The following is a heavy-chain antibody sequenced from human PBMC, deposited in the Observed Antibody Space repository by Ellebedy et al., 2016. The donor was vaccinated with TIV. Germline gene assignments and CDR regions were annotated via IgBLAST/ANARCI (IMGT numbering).Heavy chain of an antibody. CDR2: IFPPDSNT. CDR1: GFSFASFW. D-gene: IGHD3-10*01. J-gene: IGHJ5*02. CDR3: ARHYYGSGPPSSNGLDP. Sequence: GESLKISCKGSGFSFASFWIGWVRQMPGKGLEWMVIIFPPDSNTRYSPSFQGQVPISADTSISTAYLHWSSLKASDTAIYYCARHYYGSGPPSSNGLDPWGQGTLVTVSS. V-gene: IGHV5-51*01.